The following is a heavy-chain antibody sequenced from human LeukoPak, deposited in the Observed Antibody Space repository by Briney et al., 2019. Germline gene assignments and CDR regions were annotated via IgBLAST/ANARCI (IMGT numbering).Heavy chain of an antibody. D-gene: IGHD3-10*01. CDR1: GFTFSSYG. CDR2: IWYDGSNK. Sequence: GGSLRLSCAASGFTFSSYGMHWVRQAPGKGLEWVAVIWYDGSNKYYADSVKGRFTISRDNSKNTLYLQMNSLRAEDTAVYYCAKGYYGSGRASNWFDPWGQGTLVTVSS. J-gene: IGHJ5*02. CDR3: AKGYYGSGRASNWFDP. V-gene: IGHV3-33*06.